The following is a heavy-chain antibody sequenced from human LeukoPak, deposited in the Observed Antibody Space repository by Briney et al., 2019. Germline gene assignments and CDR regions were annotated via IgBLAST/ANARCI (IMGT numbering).Heavy chain of an antibody. D-gene: IGHD6-13*01. CDR2: ISSSSSYI. CDR1: GFTFSSYS. V-gene: IGHV3-21*01. J-gene: IGHJ4*02. CDR3: ARDSDGIAAAEFDY. Sequence: KPGGSLRLSCAASGFTFSSYSMNWVRQAPGKGLEWVSSISSSSSYIYYADSVKGRFTISRDNAKNSLYLQMNSLRAEDTAVYYCARDSDGIAAAEFDYWGQGTLVTVSS.